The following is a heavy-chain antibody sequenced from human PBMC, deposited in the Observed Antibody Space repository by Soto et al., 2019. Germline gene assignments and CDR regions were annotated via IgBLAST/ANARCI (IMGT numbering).Heavy chain of an antibody. D-gene: IGHD1-1*01. V-gene: IGHV3-23*01. CDR1: GFTFRNFA. CDR2: ISGSGRMT. J-gene: IGHJ4*02. CDR3: AKDAEESDNAPSPGDC. Sequence: GGSLTLSCAASGFTFRNFAMTWVRQAPGKGLEWVSGISGSGRMTYYAHSVKGHFTISRDNSKNTLYLQMNSLRAEDTAVYYCAKDAEESDNAPSPGDCWGQGTVFTVSS.